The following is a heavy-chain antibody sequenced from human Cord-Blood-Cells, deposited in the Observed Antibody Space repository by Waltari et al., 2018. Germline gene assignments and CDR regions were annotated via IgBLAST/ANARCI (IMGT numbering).Heavy chain of an antibody. CDR3: ARWDRLVGAFDY. V-gene: IGHV4-59*08. J-gene: IGHJ4*02. CDR2: IYYSGST. CDR1: GGSIRRYY. Sequence: QVQLQVSGPGLVKPSETLSLTCTVAGGSIRRYYWSWIRQPPGKGLEWIGYIYYSGSTNYNPSLKSRVTISVDTSKNQFSLKLSSVTAADTAVYYCARWDRLVGAFDYWGQGTLVTVSS. D-gene: IGHD1-26*01.